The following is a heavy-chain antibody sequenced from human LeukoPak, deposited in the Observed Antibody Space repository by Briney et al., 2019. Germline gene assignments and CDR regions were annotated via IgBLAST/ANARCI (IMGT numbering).Heavy chain of an antibody. J-gene: IGHJ5*02. Sequence: ASVQVSCESSGYTFTDYYMHWVRQAPGQRREWMGWINPYSGGTNYAQKFQGRVTMTRDTSIRTAYMQLSRLTSDDTAVYYCATVVVAATNWFDPWGRGTLVTVSS. D-gene: IGHD2-15*01. CDR3: ATVVVAATNWFDP. CDR1: GYTFTDYY. V-gene: IGHV1-2*02. CDR2: INPYSGGT.